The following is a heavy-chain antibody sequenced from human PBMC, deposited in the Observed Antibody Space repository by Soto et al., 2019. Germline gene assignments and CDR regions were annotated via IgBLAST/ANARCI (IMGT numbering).Heavy chain of an antibody. CDR3: ARDNGYSSGWYYFDY. J-gene: IGHJ4*02. V-gene: IGHV1-69*13. CDR1: GGTFSSYA. D-gene: IGHD6-19*01. CDR2: IIPIFGTA. Sequence: SVKVSCKASGGTFSSYAISWVRQAPVQGLEWMGGIIPIFGTANYAQKFQGRVTITADESTSTAYMELSSLRSEDTAVYYCARDNGYSSGWYYFDYWGQGTLVTVSS.